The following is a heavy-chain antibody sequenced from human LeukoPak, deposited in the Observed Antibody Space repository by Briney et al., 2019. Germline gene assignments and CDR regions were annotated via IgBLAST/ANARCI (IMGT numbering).Heavy chain of an antibody. J-gene: IGHJ6*02. V-gene: IGHV4-39*07. CDR1: GGSISSSIHY. CDR2: IYYSGKT. Sequence: SETLSLTCAVSGGSISSSIHYWGWIRQPPGKGLEWIGNIYYSGKTYYNPSLKSRVTISVDTSKNQFSLKLSSVTAADTAVYYCARSLSYGQLSYHGMDVWGQGTTVTVSS. CDR3: ARSLSYGQLSYHGMDV. D-gene: IGHD6-13*01.